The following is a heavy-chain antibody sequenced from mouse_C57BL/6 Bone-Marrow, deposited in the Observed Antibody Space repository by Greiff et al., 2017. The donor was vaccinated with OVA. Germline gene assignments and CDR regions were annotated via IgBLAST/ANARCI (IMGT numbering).Heavy chain of an antibody. D-gene: IGHD1-1*01. J-gene: IGHJ1*03. Sequence: EVQLVESGGGLVKPGGSLKLSCAASGFTFSDYGMHWVRQAPEKGLEWVAYISSGSSTIYYADTVKGRFTISRDNAKNTLFLQMTSLSSEDTAMYYCARHYYSKDFDVWGTGTTVTVSS. V-gene: IGHV5-17*01. CDR2: ISSGSSTI. CDR1: GFTFSDYG. CDR3: ARHYYSKDFDV.